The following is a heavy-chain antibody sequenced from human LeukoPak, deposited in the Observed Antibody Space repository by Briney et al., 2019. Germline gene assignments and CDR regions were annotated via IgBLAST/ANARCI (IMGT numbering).Heavy chain of an antibody. D-gene: IGHD2-2*02. CDR1: GFTVSSNS. Sequence: GGSLRLSCTVSGFTVSSNSMSWVRQAPGKGLEWVSFIYSDNTHYSDSVKGRFTISRDNAKNSLYLQMNSLRAEDTAVYYCARSTAVPHFQDWGQGTLVTVSS. CDR2: IYSDNT. V-gene: IGHV3-53*01. CDR3: ARSTAVPHFQD. J-gene: IGHJ1*01.